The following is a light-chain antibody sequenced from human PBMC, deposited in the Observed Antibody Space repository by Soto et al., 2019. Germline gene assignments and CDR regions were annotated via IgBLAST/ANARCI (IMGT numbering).Light chain of an antibody. CDR2: DAS. J-gene: IGKJ5*01. Sequence: EIVLTQSPATLSLFPGERATLACRASQSVSIYLAWYQQKPGQAPRLLIHDASNRATGIPARFSGSGSGTDFTLTISSLEPEDFAVYYCQQRSNWPPEITFGQGTRLEIK. V-gene: IGKV3-11*01. CDR1: QSVSIY. CDR3: QQRSNWPPEIT.